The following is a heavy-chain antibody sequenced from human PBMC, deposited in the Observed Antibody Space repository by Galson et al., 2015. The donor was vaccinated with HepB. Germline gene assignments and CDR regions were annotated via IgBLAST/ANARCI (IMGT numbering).Heavy chain of an antibody. D-gene: IGHD6-19*01. CDR1: GFAFSKYN. CDR3: ARDGQKWLASQQWFCDS. J-gene: IGHJ4*02. Sequence: SLRLSCAASGFAFSKYNMNWARQAPGKGLEWVSSIGQQSKIIYYADSVKGRFTISRDNARNSLYLEMNNVRDADTAVYFCARDGQKWLASQQWFCDSWGQGTLVTVAS. V-gene: IGHV3-21*06. CDR2: IGQQSKII.